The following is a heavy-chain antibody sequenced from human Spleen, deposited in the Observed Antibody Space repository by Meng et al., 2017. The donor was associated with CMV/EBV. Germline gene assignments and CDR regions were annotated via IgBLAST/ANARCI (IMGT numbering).Heavy chain of an antibody. V-gene: IGHV3-30*02. CDR1: GFTFSGYS. J-gene: IGHJ4*02. CDR3: AKDEGGSGPVDY. CDR2: IRYDGSNK. Sequence: GESLKISCAASGFTFSGYSMHWVRQAPGKGLEWVAFIRYDGSNKYYADSVKGRFTISRDNSKNTLYLQMNSLRAEDTAVYYCAKDEGGSGPVDYWGQGTLVTVSS. D-gene: IGHD6-19*01.